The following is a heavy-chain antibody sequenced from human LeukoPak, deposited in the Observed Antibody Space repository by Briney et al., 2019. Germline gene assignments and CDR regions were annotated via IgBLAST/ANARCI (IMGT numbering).Heavy chain of an antibody. V-gene: IGHV3-23*01. CDR3: AKVILAAAENYFDY. D-gene: IGHD6-13*01. CDR1: GFTFSNYA. CDR2: ISGSGGST. J-gene: IGHJ4*02. Sequence: AGGSLRLSCPVSGFTFSNYAMSWVRQAPGKGLEWVSAISGSGGSTYYADSVKGRFTISRDNSKNTLYLQMNSLRAEDTAVYYCAKVILAAAENYFDYWGQGTLVTVS.